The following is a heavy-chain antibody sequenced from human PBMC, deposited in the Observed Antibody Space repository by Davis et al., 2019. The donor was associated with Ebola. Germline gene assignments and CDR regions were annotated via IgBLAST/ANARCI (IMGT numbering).Heavy chain of an antibody. J-gene: IGHJ4*02. V-gene: IGHV3-7*01. Sequence: GESLKISCVASGFTFTRYWMSWVRQAPGKGLEWVANIKQDGSEKYYVDSVKGRFTISRDNAKNSLYLQMNSLRVEDTAVYYCARGGQISDYWGQGTLVTVSS. CDR3: ARGGQISDY. CDR1: GFTFTRYW. CDR2: IKQDGSEK.